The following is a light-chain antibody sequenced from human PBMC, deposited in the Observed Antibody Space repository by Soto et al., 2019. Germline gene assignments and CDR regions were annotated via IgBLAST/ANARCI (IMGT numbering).Light chain of an antibody. CDR1: QNINTW. V-gene: IGKV1-5*03. CDR2: KAS. J-gene: IGKJ4*01. CDR3: LKFNIYPLT. Sequence: DIQMTQSPSTLSSSVGDIVTITCRASQNINTWLAWYQHKTGKAPKLLIYKASTLDSGVPSRFSGSGSVTDFTLTISSLQPDDFATYYCLKFNIYPLTFGGGTKVELK.